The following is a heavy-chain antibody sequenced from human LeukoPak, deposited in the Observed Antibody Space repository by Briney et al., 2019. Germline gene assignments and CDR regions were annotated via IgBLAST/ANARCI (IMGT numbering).Heavy chain of an antibody. CDR1: GFPVSSEYY. D-gene: IGHD5/OR15-5a*01. Sequence: SETLSLTCAVSGFPVSSEYYWGWIRQHPGKALEWIGYIYYSGTTYQNPSLKSRLVISVDTSKNQFSLNLSSVTAADTAVYYCARRSVYGDAFDIWGQGTMVTVFS. V-gene: IGHV4-31*11. CDR3: ARRSVYGDAFDI. CDR2: IYYSGTT. J-gene: IGHJ3*02.